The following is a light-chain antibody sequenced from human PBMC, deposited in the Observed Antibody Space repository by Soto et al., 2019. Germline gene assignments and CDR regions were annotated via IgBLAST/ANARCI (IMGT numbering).Light chain of an antibody. CDR2: EVS. CDR3: SSYTSSSTPYV. Sequence: QSVLTQPASVSGSPGQSITISCTATSSDVGGYNYVSWYQQHPGKAPKLMIYEVSNRPSGVSNRSSGSKSGNTASLTISGLQAEDEADYYCSSYTSSSTPYVFGTGTKVTVL. CDR1: SSDVGGYNY. J-gene: IGLJ1*01. V-gene: IGLV2-14*01.